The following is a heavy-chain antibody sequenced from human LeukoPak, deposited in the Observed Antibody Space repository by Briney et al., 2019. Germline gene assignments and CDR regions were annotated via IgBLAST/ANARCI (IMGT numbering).Heavy chain of an antibody. V-gene: IGHV3-7*01. Sequence: HPGGSLRLSCAGSGFTFSNYWMSWVRQAPGKGPEWVANIKQDGREKHYVDSVKGRFTISRDNAKSSLYLQMNSLRAEDTAVYYCAKEFGLVGNPYLDYWGQGTLVTVSS. J-gene: IGHJ4*02. CDR3: AKEFGLVGNPYLDY. CDR2: IKQDGREK. D-gene: IGHD3-9*01. CDR1: GFTFSNYW.